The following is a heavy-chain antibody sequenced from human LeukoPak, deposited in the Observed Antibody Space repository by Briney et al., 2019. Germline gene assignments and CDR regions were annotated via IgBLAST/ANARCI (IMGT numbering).Heavy chain of an antibody. V-gene: IGHV3-11*04. J-gene: IGHJ6*03. CDR1: GFTFSDYY. CDR3: ARVDYYGSGKRDYMDV. CDR2: ISSSGSTI. D-gene: IGHD3-10*01. Sequence: GGSLRLSCAASGFTFSDYYMSWIRQAPGKGLEWVSYISSSGSTIYYADSVKGRFTISRDNAKNSLYLQMNSLRAEDTAVYYCARVDYYGSGKRDYMDVWGKGTTVTISS.